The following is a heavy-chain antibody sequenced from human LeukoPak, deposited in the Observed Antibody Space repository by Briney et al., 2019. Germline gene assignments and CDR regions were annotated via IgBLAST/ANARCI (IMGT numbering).Heavy chain of an antibody. CDR2: ISSSGSTI. D-gene: IGHD3-10*02. CDR3: AELGVTMIGGV. V-gene: IGHV3-48*03. CDR1: GFTFSSYE. J-gene: IGHJ6*04. Sequence: PGGSLRLACAASGFTFSSYEMNWVRQAPGKGLEWVSYISSSGSTIYYADSVKGRFTISRDNAKNSLYLQMNSLRAEDTAVYYCAELGVTMIGGVWGKGTTVTISS.